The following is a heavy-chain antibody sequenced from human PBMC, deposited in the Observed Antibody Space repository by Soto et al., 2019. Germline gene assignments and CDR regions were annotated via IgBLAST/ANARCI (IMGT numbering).Heavy chain of an antibody. Sequence: XETLSLTCAVYGGSFSGYYWSWMRQPPGKGLEWIGEINHSGSTNYNPSLKSRVTISVDTSKSQFSLNVTSVTAADTAVYFCARGRYCLTGRCFPNWFDSWGQGALVTVSS. V-gene: IGHV4-34*01. J-gene: IGHJ5*01. CDR1: GGSFSGYY. D-gene: IGHD7-27*01. CDR2: INHSGST. CDR3: ARGRYCLTGRCFPNWFDS.